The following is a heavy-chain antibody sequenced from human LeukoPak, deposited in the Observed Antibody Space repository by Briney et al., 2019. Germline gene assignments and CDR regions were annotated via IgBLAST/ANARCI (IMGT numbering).Heavy chain of an antibody. CDR2: ISTSGSTK. D-gene: IGHD5-12*01. V-gene: IGHV3-48*03. J-gene: IGHJ6*02. Sequence: PGGSLRLSCAASGFTFTTYEMNWVRQAPGKGLEWVSYISTSGSTKNYADSVKGRFTISRDNAKNSLYLQMSSLRAEDTAVYCARDPRGRSGGIVATSHVWGQGTTVTVSS. CDR3: ARDPRGRSGGIVATSHV. CDR1: GFTFTTYE.